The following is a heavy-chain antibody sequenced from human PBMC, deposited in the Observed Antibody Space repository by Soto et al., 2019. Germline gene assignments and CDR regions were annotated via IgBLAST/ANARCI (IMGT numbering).Heavy chain of an antibody. CDR2: ISAYNDNT. V-gene: IGHV1-18*01. J-gene: IGHJ6*02. D-gene: IGHD3-10*01. Sequence: QIQLVQSGPEVRKPGASVKVSCKASGYTFTSYGISWVRQAPGQGLEWLGWISAYNDNTNYAQKLQGRVTLTTDTSTSTAYMELRNLRSDDTAVYFCAREGYYYGSGSESPPRFYGMGVWGQGTTVTVSS. CDR1: GYTFTSYG. CDR3: AREGYYYGSGSESPPRFYGMGV.